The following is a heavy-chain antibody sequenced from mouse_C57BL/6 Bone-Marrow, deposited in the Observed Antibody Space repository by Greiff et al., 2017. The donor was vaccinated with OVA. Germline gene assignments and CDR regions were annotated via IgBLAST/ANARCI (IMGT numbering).Heavy chain of an antibody. V-gene: IGHV1-19*01. D-gene: IGHD2-3*01. CDR1: GYTFTDYY. J-gene: IGHJ3*01. CDR2: INPYNGGT. CDR3: ARIYDGYPWFAY. Sequence: VQLQQSGPVLVKPGASVKMSCKASGYTFTDYYMNWVKQSHGKSLEWIGVINPYNGGTSYNQKFKGKATLTVDKSSSTAYMELNSLTSEDSAVYDCARIYDGYPWFAYWGQGTLVTVSA.